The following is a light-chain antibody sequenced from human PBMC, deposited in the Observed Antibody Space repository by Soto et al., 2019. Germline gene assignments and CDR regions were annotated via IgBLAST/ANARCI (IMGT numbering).Light chain of an antibody. V-gene: IGLV4-69*01. CDR2: LNGDGSH. Sequence: QPVLTQSPSASASLGASVKLTCTLSSGHSSYAIAWHQQQPEKGPRYLMKLNGDGSHSKGDGIPDRFSGSSSGAERYLTISSLQSEDEADYYCQTWGTGLYVVFGGGTKLTVL. J-gene: IGLJ2*01. CDR1: SGHSSYA. CDR3: QTWGTGLYVV.